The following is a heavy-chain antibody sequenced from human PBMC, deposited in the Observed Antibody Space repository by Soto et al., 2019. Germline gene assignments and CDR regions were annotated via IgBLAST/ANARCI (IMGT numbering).Heavy chain of an antibody. CDR3: ARVKAWVGAFDI. D-gene: IGHD7-27*01. Sequence: SETLSLTCTVSGGSISSYYWSWIRQPPGKGLEWIGYIYYSGSTNYNPSLKSRVTISVDTSKNQFSLKLSSVTAADTAVYYCARVKAWVGAFDIWGQGTMVTVSS. CDR2: IYYSGST. V-gene: IGHV4-59*01. CDR1: GGSISSYY. J-gene: IGHJ3*02.